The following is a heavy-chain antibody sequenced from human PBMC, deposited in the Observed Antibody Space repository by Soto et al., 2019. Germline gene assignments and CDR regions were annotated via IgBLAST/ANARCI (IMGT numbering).Heavy chain of an antibody. J-gene: IGHJ5*01. D-gene: IGHD1-1*01. Sequence: SETLSLTCAVFGGSFSDSYWSWIRQSPVKGLEWIGEITNSGSTYYNPSLKSRVTISGDTSKNQFSLEVRSVAAADTDTYYCARGRPAIATRWFDSWGQGILVTVSS. CDR1: GGSFSDSY. V-gene: IGHV4-34*01. CDR2: ITNSGST. CDR3: ARGRPAIATRWFDS.